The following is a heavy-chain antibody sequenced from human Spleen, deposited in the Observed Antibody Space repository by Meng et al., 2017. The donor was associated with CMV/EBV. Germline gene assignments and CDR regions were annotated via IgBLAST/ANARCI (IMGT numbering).Heavy chain of an antibody. CDR3: ARYSGWYGVDY. D-gene: IGHD6-19*01. CDR2: IYYSGST. CDR1: CGSVSSGTSC. J-gene: IGHJ4*02. Sequence: CPVSCGSVSSGTSCWSWIRQPPGKGLEWVGYIYYSGSTNYNPSLKSRVTISVDTSKNQFSLKLSSVPAADTAVYYCARYSGWYGVDYWGQGTLVTVSS. V-gene: IGHV4-61*01.